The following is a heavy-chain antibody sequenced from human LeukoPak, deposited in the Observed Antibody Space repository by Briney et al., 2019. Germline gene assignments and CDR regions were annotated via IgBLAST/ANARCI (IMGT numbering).Heavy chain of an antibody. J-gene: IGHJ4*02. V-gene: IGHV3-23*01. D-gene: IGHD2-2*01. Sequence: GGSLRLSCAASGFTFSSFAMNWVRQAPGKGLEWVSTISGSGDGTYYADSVKGRFTISRDNSKNTLHLQMNSLRVEDTAVYYCAKGGAGYCSSTSCLYYFDSWGQGTLVTVSS. CDR2: ISGSGDGT. CDR3: AKGGAGYCSSTSCLYYFDS. CDR1: GFTFSSFA.